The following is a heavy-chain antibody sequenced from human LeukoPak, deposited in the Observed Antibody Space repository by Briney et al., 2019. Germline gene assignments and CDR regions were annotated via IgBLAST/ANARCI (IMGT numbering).Heavy chain of an antibody. Sequence: GGSLRLSCAASGFTVSSNYMSWVRQAPGKGLEWVSYISSSGSTIYYADSVKGRFTISRDNAKNSLYLQMNSLRAEDTAVYYCAREDSSAPRVFDYWGQGTLVTVSS. V-gene: IGHV3-11*01. CDR3: AREDSSAPRVFDY. D-gene: IGHD3-22*01. CDR1: GFTVSSNY. J-gene: IGHJ4*02. CDR2: ISSSGSTI.